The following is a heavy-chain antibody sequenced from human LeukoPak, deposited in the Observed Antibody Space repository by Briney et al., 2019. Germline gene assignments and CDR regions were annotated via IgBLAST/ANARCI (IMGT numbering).Heavy chain of an antibody. Sequence: PSETLSLTCTVSGGSISSYYWSWIRQPPGKGLEWIGYIYYRETTNYNPSLKSRVTISVDTSKNQFSLKLSSVTAADTAVYYCARGATPNYYDRGGIDYWGQGTLVTVSS. CDR1: GGSISSYY. J-gene: IGHJ4*02. CDR3: ARGATPNYYDRGGIDY. V-gene: IGHV4-59*12. CDR2: IYYRETT. D-gene: IGHD3-22*01.